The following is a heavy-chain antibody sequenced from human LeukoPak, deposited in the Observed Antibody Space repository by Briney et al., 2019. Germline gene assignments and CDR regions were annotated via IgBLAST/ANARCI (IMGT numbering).Heavy chain of an antibody. Sequence: SETLSLTCTVSGGSIRSSYYYWGWIRQPPGKGLEWIESIYDSGSTYYNPSLKSRVTISVDTSKNQFSLKLSSVTAADTAVYYCASGVYATKKTFFDYWGQGTLVTVSS. CDR1: GGSIRSSYYY. CDR2: IYDSGST. V-gene: IGHV4-39*07. D-gene: IGHD2-8*01. CDR3: ASGVYATKKTFFDY. J-gene: IGHJ4*02.